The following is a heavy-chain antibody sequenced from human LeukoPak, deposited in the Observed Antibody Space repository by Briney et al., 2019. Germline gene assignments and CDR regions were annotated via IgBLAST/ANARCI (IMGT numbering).Heavy chain of an antibody. V-gene: IGHV3-11*01. D-gene: IGHD6-19*01. J-gene: IGHJ4*02. CDR1: GFTFSDYY. Sequence: GGSLRLSCAASGFTFSDYYMSWISQAPGKGLEWVSYISSSGSTIYYADSVKGRFTISRDNAKNSLYLQMNSLRAEDTAVYYCARVEDSSGWLYYFDYWGQGTLVTVSS. CDR3: ARVEDSSGWLYYFDY. CDR2: ISSSGSTI.